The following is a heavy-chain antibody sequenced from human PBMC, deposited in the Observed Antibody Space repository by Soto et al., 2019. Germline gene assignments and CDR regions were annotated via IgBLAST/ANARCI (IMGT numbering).Heavy chain of an antibody. V-gene: IGHV3-30*18. CDR3: AKEKVEGPPMNWFDP. J-gene: IGHJ5*02. Sequence: PGGSLRLSCAASGFTFSSYGMHWVRQAPGKGLEWVAVISYDGSNKYYAGSVKGRFTISRDNSKNTLYLQMNSLRAEDTAVYYCAKEKVEGPPMNWFDPWGQGTLVTVSS. CDR2: ISYDGSNK. CDR1: GFTFSSYG.